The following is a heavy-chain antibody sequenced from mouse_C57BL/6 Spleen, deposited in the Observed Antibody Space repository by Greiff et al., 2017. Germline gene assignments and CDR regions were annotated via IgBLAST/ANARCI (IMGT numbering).Heavy chain of an antibody. CDR1: GYTFTSYW. CDR3: AREGYDGYYAMDY. V-gene: IGHV1-52*01. J-gene: IGHJ4*01. Sequence: QVQLQQPGAELVRPGSSVKLSCKASGYTFTSYWMHWVKQRPIQGLEWIGNIDPSDSETHYNQKFKDKATLTVDKSSSTAYMQLSSLTSEDSAVYDSAREGYDGYYAMDYWGQGTSVTVSS. CDR2: IDPSDSET. D-gene: IGHD2-2*01.